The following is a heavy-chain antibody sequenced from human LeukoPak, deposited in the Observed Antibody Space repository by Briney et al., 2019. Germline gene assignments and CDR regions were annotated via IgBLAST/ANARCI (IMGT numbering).Heavy chain of an antibody. CDR3: ALNYYGDWFDP. CDR2: IYPGDSET. CDR1: GYSFSNYW. Sequence: GESLKISCKGSGYSFSNYWIGWVRQMPGKGLEWMGIIYPGDSETKYSPSFQGQVTISADKSISTAYLQWSSLKASDTAMYYCALNYYGDWFDPWGQGTLVTVSS. J-gene: IGHJ5*02. D-gene: IGHD3-10*01. V-gene: IGHV5-51*01.